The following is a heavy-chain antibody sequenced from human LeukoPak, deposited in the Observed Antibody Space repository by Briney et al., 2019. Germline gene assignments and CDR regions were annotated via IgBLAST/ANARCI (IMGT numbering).Heavy chain of an antibody. Sequence: VSVKVSCKASGYTFTSYGISWVRQAPAQGLEWMGWISAYNGNTNYAQKLQGRVTMTTDTSTSTAYMELRSLRSDDTAVYYCARVGPEGYYDSSGYYGNWFDPWGQGTLVTVSS. J-gene: IGHJ5*02. CDR2: ISAYNGNT. V-gene: IGHV1-18*01. CDR3: ARVGPEGYYDSSGYYGNWFDP. CDR1: GYTFTSYG. D-gene: IGHD3-22*01.